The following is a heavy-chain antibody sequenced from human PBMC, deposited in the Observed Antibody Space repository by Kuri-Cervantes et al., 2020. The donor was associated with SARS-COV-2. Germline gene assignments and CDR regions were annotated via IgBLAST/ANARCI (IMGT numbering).Heavy chain of an antibody. Sequence: SVKVSCKASGGTFSSYAIGWVRQAPGQGLEWMGGIIPIFGTANYAQKFQGRVTITADESTSTAYMELSSLRSEDTAVYYCAREVPAATIRWANDYYYGMDVWGQGTTVTVSS. CDR1: GGTFSSYA. CDR2: IIPIFGTA. CDR3: AREVPAATIRWANDYYYGMDV. D-gene: IGHD2-2*01. J-gene: IGHJ6*02. V-gene: IGHV1-69*13.